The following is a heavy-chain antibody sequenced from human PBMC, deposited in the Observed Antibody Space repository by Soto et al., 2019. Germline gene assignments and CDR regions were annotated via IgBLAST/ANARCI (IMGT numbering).Heavy chain of an antibody. J-gene: IGHJ4*02. CDR2: LSAGGGTT. CDR1: GFTFSSYA. V-gene: IGHV3-23*01. Sequence: VPLLESGGGLVQPGGSLRLSCAASGFTFSSYAMSWVRQAPGKGLEWVSALSAGGGTTYYADSVKGRFTISRDSSKNTLYLQMNSLRAEDTAVYYCAKASRDYDWIFDYWGQGILVTVSS. CDR3: AKASRDYDWIFDY. D-gene: IGHD5-12*01.